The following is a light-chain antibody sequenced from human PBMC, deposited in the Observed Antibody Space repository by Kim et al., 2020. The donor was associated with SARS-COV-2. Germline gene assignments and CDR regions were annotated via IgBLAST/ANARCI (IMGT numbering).Light chain of an antibody. V-gene: IGKV1-5*03. CDR2: RAS. J-gene: IGKJ1*01. CDR1: QSFTTW. CDR3: QQYNSSPWT. Sequence: ASVGDRVTITCRASQSFTTWLAWYQQKPGKAPKLMMYRASTLESGVPSRFSGSRSGTEFTLTISSLQPDDFATYFCQQYNSSPWTFGQGTKVDIK.